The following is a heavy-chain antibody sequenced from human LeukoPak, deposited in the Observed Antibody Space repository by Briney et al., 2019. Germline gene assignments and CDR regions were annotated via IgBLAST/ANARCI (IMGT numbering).Heavy chain of an antibody. Sequence: SETLSLTCAVYGGSFSGYYWSWIRQPPGKGLEWIGEINHSGSTNYNPSLKSRVTISVDTSKDQFPLKLSSVTAADTAVYYCASIPRGSLDYWGQGTLVTVSS. V-gene: IGHV4-34*01. CDR1: GGSFSGYY. D-gene: IGHD3-10*01. CDR2: INHSGST. CDR3: ASIPRGSLDY. J-gene: IGHJ4*02.